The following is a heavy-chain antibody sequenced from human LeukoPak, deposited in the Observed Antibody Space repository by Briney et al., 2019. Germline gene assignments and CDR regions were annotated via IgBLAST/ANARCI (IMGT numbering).Heavy chain of an antibody. CDR3: AKDHYWSIDY. CDR2: IKEDGSVR. V-gene: IGHV3-7*01. CDR1: AFIFSGHW. Sequence: GGSLRLSCEGSAFIFSGHWMNWVRQTPGKGLEWVASIKEDGSVRQYVDSVKGRFTISRDIAKNTLYLQMNSLRAEDTGVYYCAKDHYWSIDYWGRGTLVTVSS. D-gene: IGHD3-3*01. J-gene: IGHJ4*02.